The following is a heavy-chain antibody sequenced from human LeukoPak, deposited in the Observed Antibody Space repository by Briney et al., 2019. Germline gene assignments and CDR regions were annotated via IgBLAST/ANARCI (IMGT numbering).Heavy chain of an antibody. J-gene: IGHJ4*02. CDR1: GYTFTSYY. Sequence: ASVKVSCKASGYTFTSYYMHWVRQAPGQGLEWKGIINPSGGSTSYAQKFQGRVTMTRDTSTSTVYMELSSLRSEDTAVYYCARDPCGGDCYYTFDYWGQGTLVTVSS. CDR2: INPSGGST. CDR3: ARDPCGGDCYYTFDY. V-gene: IGHV1-46*01. D-gene: IGHD2-21*02.